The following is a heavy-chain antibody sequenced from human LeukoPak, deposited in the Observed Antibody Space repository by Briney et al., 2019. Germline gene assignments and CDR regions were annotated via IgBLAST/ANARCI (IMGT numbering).Heavy chain of an antibody. D-gene: IGHD3-9*01. CDR2: MNPNSGNT. CDR3: ARSYYDILTGYYQPDS. CDR1: GYTFTSYE. J-gene: IGHJ4*02. V-gene: IGHV1-8*01. Sequence: ASVKVSCKTSGYTFTSYEIIWVRQATGQGLEWMGWMNPNSGNTGYAQKFQGRVTLTRDTSVSTAYMELSGLRSEDTAVYYCARSYYDILTGYYQPDSWGQGTLVTVSS.